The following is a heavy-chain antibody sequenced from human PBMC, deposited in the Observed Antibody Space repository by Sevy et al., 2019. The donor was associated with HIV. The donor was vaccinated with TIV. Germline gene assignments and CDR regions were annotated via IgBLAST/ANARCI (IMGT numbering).Heavy chain of an antibody. CDR3: ARYYCDSGSFDY. J-gene: IGHJ4*02. CDR2: IKKDGSEI. D-gene: IGHD3-10*01. Sequence: GGSLRLSCAASGFTFSSCWMSWVRQAPGKGLEWVATIKKDGSEIYYVDSVKGQFTISRDNAKNSLYLHMNSLRAEDTAVYYCARYYCDSGSFDYWGQGTLVTVSS. V-gene: IGHV3-7*01. CDR1: GFTFSSCW.